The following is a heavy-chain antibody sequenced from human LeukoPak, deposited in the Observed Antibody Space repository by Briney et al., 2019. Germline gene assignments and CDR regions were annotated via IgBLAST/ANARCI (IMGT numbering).Heavy chain of an antibody. J-gene: IGHJ4*02. Sequence: GGSLRLSCAASGFTFSSYAMSWVRQAPGKGLEWVSAISGSGGSTYYADSVKGRFTISRDNSKNTLSLQMNSLRAEDTVVYYCANQRPMVRGPFDYWGQGTLVTVSS. D-gene: IGHD3-10*01. CDR3: ANQRPMVRGPFDY. V-gene: IGHV3-23*01. CDR1: GFTFSSYA. CDR2: ISGSGGST.